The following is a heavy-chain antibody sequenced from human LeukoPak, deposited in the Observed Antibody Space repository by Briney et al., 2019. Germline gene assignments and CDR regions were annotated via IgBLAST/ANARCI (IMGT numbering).Heavy chain of an antibody. Sequence: GGSLRLSCAASGFTFSSYAMSWVRQAPGKGLEWVSAISGSGGTIYYADSVKGRFTIHRDSSKNTLYLQMNTLRADDTAVYYCTKADDGFAYWGQGTLVTVSS. CDR2: ISGSGGTI. J-gene: IGHJ4*02. D-gene: IGHD4-17*01. CDR1: GFTFSSYA. V-gene: IGHV3-23*01. CDR3: TKADDGFAY.